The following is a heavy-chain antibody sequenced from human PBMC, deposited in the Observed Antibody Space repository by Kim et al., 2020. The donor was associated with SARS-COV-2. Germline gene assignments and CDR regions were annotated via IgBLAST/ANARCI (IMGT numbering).Heavy chain of an antibody. D-gene: IGHD6-19*01. V-gene: IGHV3-23*01. CDR3: AKAFLYSSGWYRGGNYFDY. Sequence: KGRFTISRDNSKNTLYLQMNSLRAEDTAVYYCAKAFLYSSGWYRGGNYFDYWGQGTLVTVSS. J-gene: IGHJ4*02.